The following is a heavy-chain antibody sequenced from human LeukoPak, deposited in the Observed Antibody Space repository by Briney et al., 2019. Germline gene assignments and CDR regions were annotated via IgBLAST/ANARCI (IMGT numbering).Heavy chain of an antibody. V-gene: IGHV1-8*03. CDR3: ARGYRADDAFDI. J-gene: IGHJ3*02. CDR2: INPNSGNT. Sequence: ASVKVSCKASGYTFTGYYMHWVRQAPGQGLEWMGWINPNSGNTGYAQKFQGRVTITRNTSISTAHMELSSLRSEDTAVYYCARGYRADDAFDIWGQGTMVTVSS. D-gene: IGHD1-26*01. CDR1: GYTFTGYY.